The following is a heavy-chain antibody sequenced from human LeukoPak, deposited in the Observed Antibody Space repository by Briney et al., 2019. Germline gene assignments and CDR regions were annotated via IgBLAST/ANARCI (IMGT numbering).Heavy chain of an antibody. J-gene: IGHJ6*03. Sequence: GESLKISCKGSGYSFTSYWIGWVRQMPGKGLEWMGIIYPGDSDTRYSTSFQGQVTISADKSISTAYLQWSSLKASDTAMYYCAREYCSGGSCYQSTHYYMDVWGKGTTVTVSS. D-gene: IGHD2-15*01. V-gene: IGHV5-51*01. CDR3: AREYCSGGSCYQSTHYYMDV. CDR2: IYPGDSDT. CDR1: GYSFTSYW.